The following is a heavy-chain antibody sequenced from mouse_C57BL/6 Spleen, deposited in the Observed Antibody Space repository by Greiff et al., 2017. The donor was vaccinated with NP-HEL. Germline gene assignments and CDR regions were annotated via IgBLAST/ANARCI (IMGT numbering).Heavy chain of an antibody. CDR3: ARHEGRPYYGSSSFAY. J-gene: IGHJ3*01. CDR2: FYPGSGSI. V-gene: IGHV1-62-2*01. CDR1: GYTFTEYT. Sequence: VQLQQSGAELVKPGASVKLSCKASGYTFTEYTIHWVKQRSGQGLEWIGWFYPGSGSIKYNEKFKGKATLTADKSSSTVYMELSRLTSEDSAVYFCARHEGRPYYGSSSFAYWGQGTLVTVSA. D-gene: IGHD1-1*01.